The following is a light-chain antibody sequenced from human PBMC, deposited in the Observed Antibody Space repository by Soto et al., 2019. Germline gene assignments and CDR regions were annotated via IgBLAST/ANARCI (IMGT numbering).Light chain of an antibody. J-gene: IGLJ2*01. CDR3: SSYTSSTTVV. V-gene: IGLV2-18*02. CDR2: EVT. CDR1: SGDVGTYNR. Sequence: QSALTQPPSVSGSPGQSVTISCTGTSGDVGTYNRVSWYQQPPGTAPKLMIYEVTNRPSGVPDRFSGSKSRNTASLTISGLQAEDEADYYCSSYTSSTTVVFGGGTKLTVL.